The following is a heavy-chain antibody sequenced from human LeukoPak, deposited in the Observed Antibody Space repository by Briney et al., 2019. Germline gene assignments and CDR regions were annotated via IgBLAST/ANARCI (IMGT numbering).Heavy chain of an antibody. V-gene: IGHV4-39*07. D-gene: IGHD2-15*01. CDR2: IDYSGST. CDR3: ARGGGYCSGGSCYSLYYFDY. CDR1: GGSLSRSNYY. J-gene: IGHJ4*02. Sequence: SETLSLTCTVSGGSLSRSNYYWGWSRQPPGKGLEWIGSIDYSGSTYYNPSLKSRVTISVDTSKNQFSLKLSSVTAADTAVYYCARGGGYCSGGSCYSLYYFDYWGQGTLVTVSS.